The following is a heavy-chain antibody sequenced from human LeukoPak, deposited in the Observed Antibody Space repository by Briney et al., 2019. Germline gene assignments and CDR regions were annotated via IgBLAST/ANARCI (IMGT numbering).Heavy chain of an antibody. V-gene: IGHV1-18*01. D-gene: IGHD1-1*01. CDR3: ARTIGSTLSYFDY. CDR2: ISAYNGNT. J-gene: IGHJ4*02. Sequence: ASVKVSCKASGYTFSSYGFSWVRQAGGQGLAWMGWISAYNGNTNYAQKLQGRVTLTTDTSTSTTYMELRSLRSGDTAVYYCARTIGSTLSYFDYWGQGTLVTVSS. CDR1: GYTFSSYG.